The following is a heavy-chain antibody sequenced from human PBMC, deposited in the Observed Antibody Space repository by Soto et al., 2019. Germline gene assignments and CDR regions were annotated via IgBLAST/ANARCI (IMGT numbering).Heavy chain of an antibody. CDR2: IWYDGSNK. D-gene: IGHD4-4*01. CDR3: ARQAPPTSLDYTQNFDY. Sequence: GGSLRLSCAASGFTFSSYGMHWVRQAPGKGLEWVAVIWYDGSNKYYADSVKGRFTISRDNSKNTLYLQMNSLRAEDTAVYYCARQAPPTSLDYTQNFDYWGQGTLVTVSS. J-gene: IGHJ4*02. V-gene: IGHV3-33*01. CDR1: GFTFSSYG.